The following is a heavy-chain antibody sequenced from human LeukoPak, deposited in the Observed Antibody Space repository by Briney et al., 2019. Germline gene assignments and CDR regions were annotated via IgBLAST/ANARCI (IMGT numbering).Heavy chain of an antibody. D-gene: IGHD2-2*01. CDR2: INHSGST. CDR3: ARGRSRYCSSTSCYPHSFDP. J-gene: IGHJ5*02. CDR1: GGSFSGYY. V-gene: IGHV4-34*01. Sequence: SETLSLTCAVYGGSFSGYYWSWIRQPPGKGLEWIGEINHSGSTNYNPSLKSRVTISVDTSKNQFSLKLSSVTAADTAVYYCARGRSRYCSSTSCYPHSFDPWGQGTLVTVS.